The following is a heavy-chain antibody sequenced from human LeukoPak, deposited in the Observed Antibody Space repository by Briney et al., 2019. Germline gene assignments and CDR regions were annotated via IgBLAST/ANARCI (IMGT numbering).Heavy chain of an antibody. CDR3: ARIYDSSGYIDY. CDR2: IYYSGST. V-gene: IGHV4-39*01. Sequence: SETLSLTCTVSGGSISSSYYYWGWIRQPPGKGLEWIGSIYYSGSTYYSPSLKSRVSLSVDTSKNQFSLRLSSVTAADTAVYYCARIYDSSGYIDYWGQGTLVTVSS. D-gene: IGHD3-22*01. CDR1: GGSISSSYYY. J-gene: IGHJ4*02.